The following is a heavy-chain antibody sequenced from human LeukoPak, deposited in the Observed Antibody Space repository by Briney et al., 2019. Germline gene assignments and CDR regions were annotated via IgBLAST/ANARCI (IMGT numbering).Heavy chain of an antibody. V-gene: IGHV4-39*07. CDR3: ARGRRFHSSWYGGNNWFDP. Sequence: SETLSLTCTVSGGSISSSSYYWGWIRQPPGKGLEWIGSINHSGSTNYNPSLKSRVTISVDTSKNQFSLKLSSVTAADTAVYYCARGRRFHSSWYGGNNWFDPWGQGTLVTVSS. J-gene: IGHJ5*02. D-gene: IGHD6-13*01. CDR1: GGSISSSSYY. CDR2: INHSGST.